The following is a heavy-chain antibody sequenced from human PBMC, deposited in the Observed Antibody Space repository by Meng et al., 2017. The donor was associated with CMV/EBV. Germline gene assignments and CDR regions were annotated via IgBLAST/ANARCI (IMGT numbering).Heavy chain of an antibody. CDR2: IIPIFGTA. V-gene: IGHV1-69*05. CDR3: ARNYYDSSGYYYESDY. Sequence: SVKVSCKASGGTFSSYAISWVRQAPGQGLEWMGGIIPIFGTANYAQKFQGRVTITTDESTSTAYMELSSLRSEDTAVYYCARNYYDSSGYYYESDYWGQGTLVTVSS. D-gene: IGHD3-22*01. CDR1: GGTFSSYA. J-gene: IGHJ4*02.